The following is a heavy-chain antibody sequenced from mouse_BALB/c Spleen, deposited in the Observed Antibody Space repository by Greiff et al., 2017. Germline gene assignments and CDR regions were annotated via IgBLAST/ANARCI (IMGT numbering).Heavy chain of an antibody. CDR1: GYTFTSYV. Sequence: EVKLMESGPELVKPGASVKMSCKASGYTFTSYVMHWVKQKPGQGLEWIGYINPYNDGTKYNEKFKGKATLTSDKSSSTAYMELSSLTSEDSAVYYCAKGYTRAMDYWGQGTSVTVSS. D-gene: IGHD2-2*01. V-gene: IGHV1-14*01. CDR3: AKGYTRAMDY. J-gene: IGHJ4*01. CDR2: INPYNDGT.